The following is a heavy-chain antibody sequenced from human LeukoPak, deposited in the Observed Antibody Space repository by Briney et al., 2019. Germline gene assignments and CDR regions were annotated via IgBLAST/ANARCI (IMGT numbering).Heavy chain of an antibody. Sequence: PGGSLRLSCAASGFTFSSYAMSWARQAPGKGLEWVANIKQDGSEKYYVDSVKGRFTISRDNAKNSLYLQMNSLRAEDTAVYYCARDTDGLGYWGQGALVTVSS. CDR3: ARDTDGLGY. V-gene: IGHV3-7*01. D-gene: IGHD6-6*01. CDR2: IKQDGSEK. CDR1: GFTFSSYA. J-gene: IGHJ4*02.